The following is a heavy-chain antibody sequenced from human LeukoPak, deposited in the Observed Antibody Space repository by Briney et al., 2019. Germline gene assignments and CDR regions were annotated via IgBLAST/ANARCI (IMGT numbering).Heavy chain of an antibody. D-gene: IGHD6-19*01. CDR3: ARDYSGLSEGYFGY. Sequence: SVKVSCKASGGTFSSYAISWVRQAPGQGLEWMGRIIPIFGTASYAQKFQGRVTITTDESTSTAYMELSSLRSEDTAVYYCARDYSGLSEGYFGYWGQGTLVTVSS. CDR1: GGTFSSYA. J-gene: IGHJ4*02. CDR2: IIPIFGTA. V-gene: IGHV1-69*05.